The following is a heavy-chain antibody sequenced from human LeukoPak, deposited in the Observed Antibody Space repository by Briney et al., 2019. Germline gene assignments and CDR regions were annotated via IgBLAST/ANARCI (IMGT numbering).Heavy chain of an antibody. Sequence: SETLSLTCAVDGDSFSGFYWSWFRRPPGKGLEWIGEINHSGSTNSNPSLKSRVTISVHTSKNQFSLKLSSVTAADTAVYYCASLPWIQLWNHYWGQGTLVSVSS. CDR1: GDSFSGFY. CDR2: INHSGST. J-gene: IGHJ4*02. D-gene: IGHD5-18*01. V-gene: IGHV4-34*01. CDR3: ASLPWIQLWNHY.